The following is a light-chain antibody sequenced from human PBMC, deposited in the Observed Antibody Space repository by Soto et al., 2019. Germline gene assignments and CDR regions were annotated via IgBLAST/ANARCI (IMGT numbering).Light chain of an antibody. J-gene: IGKJ5*01. V-gene: IGKV1-39*01. Sequence: DIQMTQSPSSLSASVGDRVTITCRASQSISFYLNWYQQKPGNAPKVLIYAASNLQTGVPSRFSGSGSWTDFTLTINSLQPEDFATYSCQQCYSTPITFGQGTRLEIK. CDR3: QQCYSTPIT. CDR1: QSISFY. CDR2: AAS.